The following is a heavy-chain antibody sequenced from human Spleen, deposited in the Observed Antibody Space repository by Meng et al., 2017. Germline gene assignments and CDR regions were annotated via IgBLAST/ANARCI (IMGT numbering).Heavy chain of an antibody. CDR1: GFSFSNYW. CDR2: INSDGSST. CDR3: AKEWVAGTLFY. Sequence: EVQLVESGGGLVQPGGSLRLSCAASGFSFSNYWMHWVRQAPGKGLVWVSRINSDGSSTSYADSVKGRFTIFRDNAKNTLYLQMDTLRAEDTAVYYCAKEWVAGTLFYWGQGTLVTVSS. J-gene: IGHJ4*02. V-gene: IGHV3-74*01. D-gene: IGHD6-19*01.